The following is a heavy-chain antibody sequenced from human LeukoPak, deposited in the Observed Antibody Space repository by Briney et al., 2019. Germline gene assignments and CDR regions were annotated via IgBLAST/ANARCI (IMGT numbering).Heavy chain of an antibody. D-gene: IGHD1-7*01. J-gene: IGHJ4*02. V-gene: IGHV1-2*06. Sequence: ASVKVSCKASGYTLTGYFTGYYMHWVRQAPGQGLEWMGRINPNSGGTNYAQKFQGRVTMTRDTSISTAYMELSRLRSDDTAVYYCARDLDNIRVELLTSTLDWGQGTLVTVSS. CDR3: ARDLDNIRVELLTSTLD. CDR2: INPNSGGT. CDR1: GYTLTGYFTGYY.